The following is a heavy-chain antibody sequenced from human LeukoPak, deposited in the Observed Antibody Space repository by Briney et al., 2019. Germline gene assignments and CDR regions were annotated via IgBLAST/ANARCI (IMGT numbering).Heavy chain of an antibody. Sequence: GGSLRLSCAASGFTFSDYYMSWVRQAPGKGLEWVSSISSSSSYIYYADSVKGRFTISRDNAKNSLYLQMNSLRAEDTAVYYCARDPGNSGYEIDYWGQGTLVTVSS. V-gene: IGHV3-21*01. CDR1: GFTFSDYY. CDR3: ARDPGNSGYEIDY. CDR2: ISSSSSYI. J-gene: IGHJ4*02. D-gene: IGHD5-12*01.